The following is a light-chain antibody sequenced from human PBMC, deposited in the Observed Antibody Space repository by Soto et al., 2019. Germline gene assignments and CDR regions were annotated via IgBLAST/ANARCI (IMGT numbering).Light chain of an antibody. CDR1: QSVKSNY. CDR3: QQYGDSLS. V-gene: IGKV3-20*01. Sequence: EIVLTQSPGTLSLSPGERATLSCRASQSVKSNYLAWYQQKPGQPPTLLIHLTSTRATGIPDRFSGSGSGTDFTLTITRLESDDFAVYFCQQYGDSLSFGGGTTVEIK. CDR2: LTS. J-gene: IGKJ4*01.